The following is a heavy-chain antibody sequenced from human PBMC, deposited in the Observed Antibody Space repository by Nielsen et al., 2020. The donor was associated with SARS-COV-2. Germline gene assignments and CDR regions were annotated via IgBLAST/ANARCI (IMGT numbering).Heavy chain of an antibody. CDR1: GDSISSGTYS. J-gene: IGHJ4*02. V-gene: IGHV4-30-2*01. CDR3: ARGQLFGEFFDY. CDR2: IYHSGST. D-gene: IGHD3-10*02. Sequence: LRLSCAVSGDSISSGTYSWSWIRQPPGKGLEWIGYIYHSGSTYYNPSLKSRVTLSLDMSRNQFSLKLDSVTVADTAVYYCARGQLFGEFFDYWGQGTLVTVSS.